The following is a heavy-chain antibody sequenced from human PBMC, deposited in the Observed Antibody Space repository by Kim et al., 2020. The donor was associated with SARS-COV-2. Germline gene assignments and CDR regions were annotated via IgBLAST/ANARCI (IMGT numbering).Heavy chain of an antibody. CDR1: GYTFTGYY. CDR2: INPNSGGT. Sequence: ASVKVSCKASGYTFTGYYMHWVRQAPGQGLEWMGWINPNSGGTNYAQKFQGRVTMTMDTSISTAYMELSRLRSDDTAVYYCARQVAFIAVAGKNWFDPWGQGTLVTVSS. V-gene: IGHV1-2*02. D-gene: IGHD6-19*01. J-gene: IGHJ5*02. CDR3: ARQVAFIAVAGKNWFDP.